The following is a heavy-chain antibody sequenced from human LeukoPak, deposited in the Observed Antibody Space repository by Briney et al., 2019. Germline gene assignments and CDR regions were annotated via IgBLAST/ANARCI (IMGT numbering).Heavy chain of an antibody. CDR1: GGTFSSYA. CDR2: IIPIFGTA. CDR3: ASAGGYVSSYYYYGMDV. Sequence: EASVKVSFKASGGTFSSYAISWVRQAPGQGLEWMGGIIPIFGTANYAQKFQGRVTITADESTSTAYMELSSLRSEDTAVYYCASAGGYVSSYYYYGMDVWGQGTTVTVSS. V-gene: IGHV1-69*13. D-gene: IGHD5-12*01. J-gene: IGHJ6*02.